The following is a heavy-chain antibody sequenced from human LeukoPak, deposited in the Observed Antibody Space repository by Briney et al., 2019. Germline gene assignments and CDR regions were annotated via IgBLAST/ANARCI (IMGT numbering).Heavy chain of an antibody. Sequence: SETLSLTCTVSGGSISSSSYYWGWIRQPPGKGLEWIVSIYYSGSTYYNPSLKSRVTISVDTSKNQFSLKLSSVTAADTAVYYCARVAYSGSYYVFYFDYWGQGTLVTVSS. J-gene: IGHJ4*02. CDR2: IYYSGST. CDR3: ARVAYSGSYYVFYFDY. CDR1: GGSISSSSYY. V-gene: IGHV4-39*01. D-gene: IGHD1-26*01.